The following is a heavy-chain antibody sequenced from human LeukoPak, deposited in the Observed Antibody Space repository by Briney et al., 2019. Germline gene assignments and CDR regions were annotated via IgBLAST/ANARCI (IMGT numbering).Heavy chain of an antibody. J-gene: IGHJ6*03. CDR1: GLTLSNYA. CDR2: ISGSGYNT. V-gene: IGHV3-23*01. D-gene: IGHD4-17*01. CDR3: AKNPGVAVTPYYYYMDV. Sequence: GGSLRLSCAASGLTLSNYAMTWVRQAPGKGLEWVSGISGSGYNTYYAGSVKGRFTISRDNSKNTLYLEMSSLRADDTAVYYCAKNPGVAVTPYYYYMDVWGKGTTVTVSS.